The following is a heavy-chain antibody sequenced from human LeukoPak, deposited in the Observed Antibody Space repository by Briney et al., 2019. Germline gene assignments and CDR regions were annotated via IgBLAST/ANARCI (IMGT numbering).Heavy chain of an antibody. D-gene: IGHD4-23*01. CDR2: FDPEDGET. J-gene: IGHJ4*02. V-gene: IGHV1-24*01. CDR1: GYTLAELS. CDR3: ARGWLAETTMVTPYNY. Sequence: ASVKVSCKVSGYTLAELSMHWVRQAPGKGLEWMGGFDPEDGETIYAQKFQGRVTMTEDTSTDTAYMELSSLRSEDTAVYYCARGWLAETTMVTPYNYWGQGTLVTVSS.